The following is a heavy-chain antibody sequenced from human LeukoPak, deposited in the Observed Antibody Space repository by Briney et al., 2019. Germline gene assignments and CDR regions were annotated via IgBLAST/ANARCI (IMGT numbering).Heavy chain of an antibody. CDR1: GFTFNNYD. V-gene: IGHV3-23*01. D-gene: IGHD3-22*01. CDR2: ISGSGGST. J-gene: IGHJ4*02. Sequence: QTGGSLRLSCAASGFTFNNYDMHWVRQAPGKGLEWVSSISGSGGSTYYADSVRGRFTISRDNSENTLYLQMNSLRAEDTAVYYCAKEGTLYYSDRIPYWGQGTLVTVSS. CDR3: AKEGTLYYSDRIPY.